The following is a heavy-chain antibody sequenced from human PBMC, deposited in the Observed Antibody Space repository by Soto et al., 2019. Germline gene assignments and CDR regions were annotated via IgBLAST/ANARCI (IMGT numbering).Heavy chain of an antibody. Sequence: ASGKVSCKASGYSFTDYHMPWVLQARGQGLEWMGWINPNSGGTHSAQKFQGRVTMTRDTSITTVYMELSRLRYDETAVYYCARDPGHSDYYGMDVWGQGTTV. CDR1: GYSFTDYH. J-gene: IGHJ6*02. D-gene: IGHD2-15*01. CDR3: ARDPGHSDYYGMDV. V-gene: IGHV1-2*02. CDR2: INPNSGGT.